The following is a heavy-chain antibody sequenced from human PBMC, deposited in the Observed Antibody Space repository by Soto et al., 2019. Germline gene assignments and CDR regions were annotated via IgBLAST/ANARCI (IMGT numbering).Heavy chain of an antibody. CDR3: ARIAASGRGWDV. J-gene: IGHJ6*02. CDR2: IKQDGSEE. V-gene: IGHV3-7*01. Sequence: EVQLVESGGGLVQPGGSLRLSCVDSGFTFSSYWMSWVRQAPVKGLEWVGNIKQDGSEENYVDSVKGRFTISRDNAKNSMYRQMNSLRVEDTVVYYCARIAASGRGWDVWGQGTKVVVSS. CDR1: GFTFSSYW. D-gene: IGHD6-13*01.